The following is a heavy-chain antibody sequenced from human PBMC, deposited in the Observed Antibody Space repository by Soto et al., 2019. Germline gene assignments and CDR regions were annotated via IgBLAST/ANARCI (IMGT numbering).Heavy chain of an antibody. V-gene: IGHV4-61*01. J-gene: IGHJ3*02. Sequence: SETLSLTCTVSGGSVSSGRYYWSWIRQPPGKGLEWIGYIYYSGSTNYNPSLKSRVTISVDTSNNQFSLKVTSVTAADTAVYYCARGGRDGFDIWGQGTMVTVSS. CDR3: ARGGRDGFDI. CDR1: GGSVSSGRYY. CDR2: IYYSGST.